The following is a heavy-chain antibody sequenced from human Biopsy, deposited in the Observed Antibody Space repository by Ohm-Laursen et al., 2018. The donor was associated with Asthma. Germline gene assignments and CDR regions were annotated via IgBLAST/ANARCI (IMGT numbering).Heavy chain of an antibody. CDR2: ISFDGSNK. CDR1: GFTVSDYY. Sequence: SLRLSCSASGFTVSDYYISWIRQAPGKGLEWVAVISFDGSNKDYADSVKGRFTISRDNSKNTLHLEVNSLRVEDTAVYYCPKDVFPGWELRRGPDYWGQGTLVTVSS. J-gene: IGHJ4*02. V-gene: IGHV3-30*18. D-gene: IGHD1-26*01. CDR3: PKDVFPGWELRRGPDY.